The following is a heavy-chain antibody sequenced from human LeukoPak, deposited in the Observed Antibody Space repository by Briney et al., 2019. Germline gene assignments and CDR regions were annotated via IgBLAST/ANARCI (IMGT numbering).Heavy chain of an antibody. CDR2: TYHRSKWFN. V-gene: IGHV6-1*01. CDR1: GDSVSSNSAA. J-gene: IGHJ3*02. Sequence: SQTLSLTCAISGDSVSSNSAAWNWIRQSPSRGLEWLGRTYHRSKWFNDYAESVKSRITINSDTSKNQLSLQLNSVTPEDSAVYYCASHVFDIWGRGTMVTVSS. CDR3: ASHVFDI.